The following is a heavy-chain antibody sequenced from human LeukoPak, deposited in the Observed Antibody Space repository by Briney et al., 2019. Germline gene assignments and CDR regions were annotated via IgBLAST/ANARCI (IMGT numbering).Heavy chain of an antibody. V-gene: IGHV3-53*01. J-gene: IGHJ4*02. CDR3: ARDPSDYGDSPDY. CDR2: IYSGGST. Sequence: GGSLRLSCAASGFTVSSNYMSWVRQAPGKGLEWVSVIYSGGSTYYADSVKGRFTISRDNAKNSLYLQMNSLRAEDTAVYYCARDPSDYGDSPDYWGQGTLVTVSS. D-gene: IGHD4-17*01. CDR1: GFTVSSNY.